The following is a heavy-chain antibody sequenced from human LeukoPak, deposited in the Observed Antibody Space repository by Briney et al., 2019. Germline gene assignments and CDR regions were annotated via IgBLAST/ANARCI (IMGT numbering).Heavy chain of an antibody. J-gene: IGHJ1*01. D-gene: IGHD3-22*01. V-gene: IGHV3-74*01. CDR2: INTDGSTT. CDR3: ATYSSLNRREFQF. CDR1: GFTFSGYW. Sequence: GGSLRLACAASGFTFSGYWMHWVRQVPGKGLVWVSRINTDGSTTGYADSVKGRFTISRDNAKNTLYLQMNSLRAEDTAVYYCATYSSLNRREFQFWGQGTLLIVSS.